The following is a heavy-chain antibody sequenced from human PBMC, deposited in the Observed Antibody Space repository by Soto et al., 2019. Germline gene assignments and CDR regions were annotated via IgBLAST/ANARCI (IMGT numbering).Heavy chain of an antibody. J-gene: IGHJ5*02. CDR3: ARGRSSSGFRPQELDL. CDR1: GYTFTAYY. CDR2: INPNSGTT. Sequence: GASVKVSCKTTGYTFTAYYMHWVRQAPGQGLEWMAWINPNSGTTKYAQKFQVGVTLTRDTSTGTAYMELNSLKSDDTAVYFCARGRSSSGFRPQELDLWGQGTLVTVSS. D-gene: IGHD3-22*01. V-gene: IGHV1-2*02.